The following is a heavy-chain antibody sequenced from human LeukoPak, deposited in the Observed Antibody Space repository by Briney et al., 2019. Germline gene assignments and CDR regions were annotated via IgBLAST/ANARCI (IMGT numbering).Heavy chain of an antibody. V-gene: IGHV1-2*02. CDR1: GYTFTGYY. Sequence: ASVKVSCKASGYTFTGYYMHWVRQAPGQGLEWMGWINPNSDGTNYAQKFQGRVTMTRDTSISTAYMGLSRLRSDDTAVYYCARVIAAAGRRDRPYYYYYYMDVWGKGTTVTISS. CDR3: ARVIAAAGRRDRPYYYYYYMDV. D-gene: IGHD6-13*01. CDR2: INPNSDGT. J-gene: IGHJ6*03.